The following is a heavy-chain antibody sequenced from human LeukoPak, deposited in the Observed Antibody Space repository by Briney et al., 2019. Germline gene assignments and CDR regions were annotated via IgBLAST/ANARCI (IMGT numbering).Heavy chain of an antibody. CDR2: INPDSGGT. CDR3: ARVLFYSSGNKSNRVDY. V-gene: IGHV1-2*02. D-gene: IGHD6-19*01. J-gene: IGHJ4*02. CDR1: GYTFTGYY. Sequence: ASVKVSCKASGYTFTGYYIHWVRQAPGQGLEWMGWINPDSGGTNYAQKFQGRVTMTRDASIRTAYMELSRLRSDDTAVYYCARVLFYSSGNKSNRVDYWGQGTLVTVSS.